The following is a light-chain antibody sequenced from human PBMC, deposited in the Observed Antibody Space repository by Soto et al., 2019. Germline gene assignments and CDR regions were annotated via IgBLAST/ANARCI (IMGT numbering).Light chain of an antibody. J-gene: IGLJ3*02. CDR2: GNS. V-gene: IGLV1-40*01. CDR3: QSYDSSLSGPRV. Sequence: QSVLTQPPSVSGAPGQRVTISCTGSSSNIGARYDVHWYQQLPGTAPKLLIYGNSNRPSGVPDRFSGSKSGTSASLAITGLQAEDEADYYCQSYDSSLSGPRVFGGGTKLTVL. CDR1: SSNIGARYD.